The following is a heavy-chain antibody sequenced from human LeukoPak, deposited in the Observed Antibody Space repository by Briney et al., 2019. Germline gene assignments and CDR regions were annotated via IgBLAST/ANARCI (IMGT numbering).Heavy chain of an antibody. D-gene: IGHD2-15*01. Sequence: SETLSLTCTVSGGSISNYYWSWIRQPPGQGLEWIAYTYYSGTTNYNPSLKSRVTISINTSKNQLSLKLSSVTAAGTAVYYCARRSAGARAAFDIWGQGTMVTVSS. CDR3: ARRSAGARAAFDI. V-gene: IGHV4-59*01. CDR2: TYYSGTT. CDR1: GGSISNYY. J-gene: IGHJ3*02.